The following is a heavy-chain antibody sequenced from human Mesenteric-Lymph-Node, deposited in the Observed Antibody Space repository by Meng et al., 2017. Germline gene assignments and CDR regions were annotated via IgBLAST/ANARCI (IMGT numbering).Heavy chain of an antibody. CDR1: GFTFSNVW. CDR2: IKSKTDGGTA. CDR3: TTDEHCGGDCYYYYYGMDV. J-gene: IGHJ6*02. V-gene: IGHV3-15*01. D-gene: IGHD2-21*02. Sequence: GGSLRLSCAASGFTFSNVWMSWVRQAPGKGLQWVGRIKSKTDGGTADYAAPVKGRFTTSRDDSKNTLYLQMNSLKTEDSAVYYCTTDEHCGGDCYYYYYGMDVWGQGTTVTVSS.